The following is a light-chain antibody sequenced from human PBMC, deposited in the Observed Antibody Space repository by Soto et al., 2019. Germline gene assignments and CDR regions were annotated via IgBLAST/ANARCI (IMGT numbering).Light chain of an antibody. V-gene: IGKV1-5*03. CDR1: ESISSW. CDR2: KAS. Sequence: DIQMTQSPSTLSASVGDRVTIYCRASESISSWLAWYQQKPGKAPKLLIYKASTLESGVPSRFSGRGSGTEFTLTISSLQPDDFATYYCQQYNAYSWAFGQGTKVEIK. J-gene: IGKJ1*01. CDR3: QQYNAYSWA.